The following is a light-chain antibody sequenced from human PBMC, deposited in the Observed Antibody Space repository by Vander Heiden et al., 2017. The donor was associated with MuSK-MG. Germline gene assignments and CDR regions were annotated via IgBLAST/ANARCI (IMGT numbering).Light chain of an antibody. V-gene: IGLV1-44*01. J-gene: IGLJ2*01. Sequence: QSVLTQPPSASGSPGQRVTISCSGSSSTIGSNTVNWYQQLPGTAPNLLIYRNNQRPSGVPDRFSGSKSGTAASLAISGLQSEEEADYYCAAWDDSLNGLVFGGGTKLTVL. CDR1: SSTIGSNT. CDR3: AAWDDSLNGLV. CDR2: RNN.